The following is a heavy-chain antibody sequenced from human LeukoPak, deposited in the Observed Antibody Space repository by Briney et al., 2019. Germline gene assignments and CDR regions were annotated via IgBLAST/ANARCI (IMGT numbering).Heavy chain of an antibody. CDR2: VIPNFGTT. J-gene: IGHJ4*02. CDR3: TRDAGDYGGSGSYPDY. V-gene: IGHV1-69*01. CDR1: GVTISSLY. D-gene: IGHD3-10*01. Sequence: WVVVSSKASGVTISSLYVRWVRRPPGQGLEGRVQVIPNFGTTNYALNFLRRGTMTADETTNTAHIIFNRLRSDDTADYYCTRDAGDYGGSGSYPDYWGQGSLVTPSS.